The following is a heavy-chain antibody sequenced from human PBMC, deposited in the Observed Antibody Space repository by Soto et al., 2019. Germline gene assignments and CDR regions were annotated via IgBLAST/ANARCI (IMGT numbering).Heavy chain of an antibody. J-gene: IGHJ1*01. D-gene: IGHD2-15*01. CDR3: AREENCSDGICYSEYFQR. Sequence: ASVKVSCKASGYIFTAYPMHWVRQAPGQGLEWMGVVNPSGGSTNYAQKFQGRITMTRDTSTSTVYMDLSSLTSEDTAAYYCAREENCSDGICYSEYFQRWGQGTLVTVSS. CDR1: GYIFTAYP. V-gene: IGHV1-46*01. CDR2: VNPSGGST.